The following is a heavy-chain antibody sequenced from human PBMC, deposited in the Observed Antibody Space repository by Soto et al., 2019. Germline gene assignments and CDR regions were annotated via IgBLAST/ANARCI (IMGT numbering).Heavy chain of an antibody. CDR2: TIPILSMS. Sequence: QVHLVQSGAELKKPGSSVRVSCKASGDTFSSYTINWVRQAPGLGLEWMGRTIPILSMSNYALKFQGRLTITADKSTITAYMELSSLRSEDTAMYYCATSYGSGSQAFDYWGQGALVTVSS. D-gene: IGHD3-10*01. V-gene: IGHV1-69*02. CDR3: ATSYGSGSQAFDY. J-gene: IGHJ4*02. CDR1: GDTFSSYT.